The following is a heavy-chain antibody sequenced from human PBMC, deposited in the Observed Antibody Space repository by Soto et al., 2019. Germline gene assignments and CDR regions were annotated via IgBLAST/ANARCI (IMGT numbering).Heavy chain of an antibody. J-gene: IGHJ4*02. D-gene: IGHD4-4*01. CDR1: GFTFSSYS. CDR2: ISSSSSTI. Sequence: GGSLRLSCAASGFTFSSYSMNWVRQAPGKGLEWVSYISSSSSTIYYADSVEGRFTISRDNAKNSLYLQMNSLRAEDTAVYYCARDLGNRFDYWGQGTLVTVSS. CDR3: ARDLGNRFDY. V-gene: IGHV3-48*01.